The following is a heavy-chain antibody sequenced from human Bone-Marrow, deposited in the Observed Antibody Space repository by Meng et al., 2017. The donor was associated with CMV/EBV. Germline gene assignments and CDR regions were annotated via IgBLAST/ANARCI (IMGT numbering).Heavy chain of an antibody. J-gene: IGHJ4*02. CDR1: GFTFSRYW. CDR3: ARDYWGCGDV. V-gene: IGHV3-74*01. Sequence: GESLKISCAASGFTFSRYWMHWVRQAPGKGLVWVSRISSDGSTTNYADSVKGRFTISRDNAKNTLYLQLNSLRAEDTAAYYCARDYWGCGDVWGQGTLVTVSS. D-gene: IGHD2-21*01. CDR2: ISSDGSTT.